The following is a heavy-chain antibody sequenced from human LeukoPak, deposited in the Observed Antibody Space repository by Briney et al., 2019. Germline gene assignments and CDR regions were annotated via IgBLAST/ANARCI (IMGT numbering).Heavy chain of an antibody. D-gene: IGHD2/OR15-2a*01. CDR3: ARIPYTTGSNF. V-gene: IGHV3-74*01. J-gene: IGHJ4*02. CDR1: GFTFSNSW. CDR2: INGDGSTT. Sequence: PGGSLRLSCAASGFTFSNSWMHWVRQASGKGLVWVSRINGDGSTTTYADSVKGRFAISRDNAKNTLYLQMNSLRAEDTAVYYCARIPYTTGSNFWGQGTLVTVSS.